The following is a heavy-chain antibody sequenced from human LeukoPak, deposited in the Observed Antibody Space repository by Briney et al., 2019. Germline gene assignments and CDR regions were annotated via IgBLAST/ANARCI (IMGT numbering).Heavy chain of an antibody. CDR1: GFTFSSYA. D-gene: IGHD5-12*01. V-gene: IGHV3-23*01. CDR2: ISGSGGSI. CDR3: AKGSGYDPLDY. J-gene: IGHJ4*02. Sequence: HAGGSLRLSCAASGFTFSSYAMSWVRQAPGKGLECVSRISGSGGSIYYADSVKGRFTISRDKSKNTLYLQMNSLRAEDTAVYYCAKGSGYDPLDYWGQGTLVTVSS.